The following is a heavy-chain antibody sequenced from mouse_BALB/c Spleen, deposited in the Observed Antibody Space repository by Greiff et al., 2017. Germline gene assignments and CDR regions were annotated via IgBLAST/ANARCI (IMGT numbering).Heavy chain of an antibody. D-gene: IGHD2-1*01. CDR1: GFTFSSYA. Sequence: EVKLVESGGGLVKPGGSLKLSCAASGFTFSSYAMSWVRQSPEKRLEWVAEISSGGSYTYYPDTVTGRFTISRDNAKNTLYLEMSSLRSEDTAMYYCARGAYGNLRYFDYWGQGTTLTVSS. V-gene: IGHV5-9-4*01. J-gene: IGHJ2*01. CDR2: ISSGGSYT. CDR3: ARGAYGNLRYFDY.